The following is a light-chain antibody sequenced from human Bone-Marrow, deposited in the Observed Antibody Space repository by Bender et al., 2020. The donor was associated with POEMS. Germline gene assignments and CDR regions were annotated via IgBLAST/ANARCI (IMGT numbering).Light chain of an antibody. CDR1: SNDVGGYNL. CDR3: CSYATSNTWM. V-gene: IGLV2-23*01. CDR2: EGD. J-gene: IGLJ3*02. Sequence: QSALTQSASVSGSPGQSITISCTGTSNDVGGYNLVSWYQQHPGKAPKLIIYEGDKWPSGASNRFSGSKSGNTASLTISGLQAEDEADYYCCSYATSNTWMFGGGTKVTVL.